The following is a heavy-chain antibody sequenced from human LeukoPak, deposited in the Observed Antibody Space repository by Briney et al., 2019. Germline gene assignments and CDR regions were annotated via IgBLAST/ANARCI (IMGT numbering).Heavy chain of an antibody. CDR3: ARAIFVGYSGFDY. CDR2: INPNSGGT. Sequence: ASVKVSCKASGYTFTGYYMHGLRHAPGQGLEWMGWINPNSGGTNYAQKFQGRVTLTRDTSISTAYMELSRLRSDDTAVYYCARAIFVGYSGFDYWGQGTLVTVSS. J-gene: IGHJ4*02. CDR1: GYTFTGYY. D-gene: IGHD1-26*01. V-gene: IGHV1-2*02.